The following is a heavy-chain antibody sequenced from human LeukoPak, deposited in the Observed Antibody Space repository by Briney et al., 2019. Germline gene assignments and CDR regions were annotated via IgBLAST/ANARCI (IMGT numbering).Heavy chain of an antibody. Sequence: ASVKVSCKASGCTFTNYLLHWVRQAPGQGLEWVGRIAPSVDTTNYAQKFRGRVTMTRDTSTSTVYMELGSLRSDDTAIYYCVREESGGYFDYWGQGTLVTVSS. CDR3: VREESGGYFDY. CDR2: IAPSVDTT. D-gene: IGHD2-8*02. V-gene: IGHV1-46*01. J-gene: IGHJ4*02. CDR1: GCTFTNYL.